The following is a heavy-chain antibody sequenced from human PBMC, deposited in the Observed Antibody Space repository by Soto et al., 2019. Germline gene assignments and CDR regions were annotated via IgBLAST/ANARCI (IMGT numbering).Heavy chain of an antibody. CDR2: INPSGGST. CDR3: ARGNCGGDCYSQSSGYYYYGMDA. V-gene: IGHV1-46*01. D-gene: IGHD2-21*02. J-gene: IGHJ6*02. Sequence: ASVKVSCKASGYTFTSYYMHWVRQAPGQGLEWMGIINPSGGSTSYAQKFQGRVTMTRDTSTSTVYMELSSLRSEDTAVYYCARGNCGGDCYSQSSGYYYYGMDAWGQGTTVTVSS. CDR1: GYTFTSYY.